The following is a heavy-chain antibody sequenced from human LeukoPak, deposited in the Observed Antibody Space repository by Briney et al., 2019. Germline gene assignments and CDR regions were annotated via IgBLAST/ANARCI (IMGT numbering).Heavy chain of an antibody. J-gene: IGHJ4*02. CDR1: GFMFSNYD. CDR2: ISTNGGST. Sequence: TGGSVTLFCAASGFMFSNYDMHWVRRAPGKGLEYVSHISTNGGSTYYAISVKGRFTISRDNSKNTLYLQMGSLRAEDMAVYYCARGRGYIYGYDYWGQGTLVTVSS. CDR3: ARGRGYIYGYDY. V-gene: IGHV3-64*01. D-gene: IGHD5-18*01.